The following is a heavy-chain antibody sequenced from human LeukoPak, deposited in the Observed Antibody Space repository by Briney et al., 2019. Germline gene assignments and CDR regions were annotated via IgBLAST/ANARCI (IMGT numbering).Heavy chain of an antibody. J-gene: IGHJ6*02. CDR2: ISDSGDST. CDR3: AKDRCSSTSCYEIYYYYGMDV. Sequence: GGSLRLSCTAFGSSFSSNAMSWVRQAPGKGLEWVSSISDSGDSTHYADSVKGRFTISRDNSKNTLYLQMNSLRAEDTAVYYCAKDRCSSTSCYEIYYYYGMDVWGQGTTVTVSS. V-gene: IGHV3-23*01. CDR1: GSSFSSNA. D-gene: IGHD2-2*01.